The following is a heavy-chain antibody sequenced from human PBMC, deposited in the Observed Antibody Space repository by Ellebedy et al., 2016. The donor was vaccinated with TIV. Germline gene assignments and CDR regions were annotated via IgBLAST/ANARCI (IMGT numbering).Heavy chain of an antibody. D-gene: IGHD2-2*01. J-gene: IGHJ4*02. CDR1: GFTFSNYA. CDR2: TSYDGSSK. Sequence: GGSLRLSXTASGFTFSNYAIHWVRQAPGQGLEWVAFTSYDGSSKSYADSVRGRFTISRDNSKNTLYLQMKSLRAEDTAVYYCVKDLWAHCSSTNCRAPFDYWGPGTLVTVSS. CDR3: VKDLWAHCSSTNCRAPFDY. V-gene: IGHV3-30-3*01.